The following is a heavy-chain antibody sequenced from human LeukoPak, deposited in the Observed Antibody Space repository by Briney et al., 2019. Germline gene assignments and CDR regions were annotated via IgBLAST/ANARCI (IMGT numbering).Heavy chain of an antibody. CDR1: GGSFSGYY. J-gene: IGHJ5*02. V-gene: IGHV4-34*01. CDR3: ARAPTDMTLRRTNWFDP. CDR2: INHSGST. D-gene: IGHD4-17*01. Sequence: SETLSLTCAVYGGSFSGYYWSWIRQPPGKWLEWIGEINHSGSTNYNPSLKSRVTISVDTSKNQFSLKLSSVTAADTAVYYCARAPTDMTLRRTNWFDPWGQGTLVTVSS.